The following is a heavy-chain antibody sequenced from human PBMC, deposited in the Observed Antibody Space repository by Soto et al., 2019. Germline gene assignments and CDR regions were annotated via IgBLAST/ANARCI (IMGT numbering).Heavy chain of an antibody. V-gene: IGHV3-30-3*01. D-gene: IGHD3-22*01. CDR1: GFTFSSYA. J-gene: IGHJ4*02. CDR2: ISYDGSNK. CDR3: ARALPYYYDSSGYARGYFDY. Sequence: QVQLVESGGGVVQPGRSLRLFCAASGFTFSSYAMHWVRQAPGKGLEWVAVISYDGSNKYYADSVKGRFTISRDNSKNTLYLQMNSLRAEDTAVYYCARALPYYYDSSGYARGYFDYWGQGTLVTVSS.